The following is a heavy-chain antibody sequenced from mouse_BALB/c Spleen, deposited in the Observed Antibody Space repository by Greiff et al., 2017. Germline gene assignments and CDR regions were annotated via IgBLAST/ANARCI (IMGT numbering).Heavy chain of an antibody. CDR2: ISSGGSNT. CDR1: GFTFSSYG. J-gene: IGHJ1*01. D-gene: IGHD2-12*01. Sequence: EVKLMESGGDLVKPGGSLKLSCAASGFTFSSYGMSWVRQTPDKRLEWVATISSGGSNTYYPDSVKGRFTISRDNAKNTLYLQMSSLKSEDTAMYYCARHVTDWYFDVWGAGTTVTVSS. CDR3: ARHVTDWYFDV. V-gene: IGHV5-6*01.